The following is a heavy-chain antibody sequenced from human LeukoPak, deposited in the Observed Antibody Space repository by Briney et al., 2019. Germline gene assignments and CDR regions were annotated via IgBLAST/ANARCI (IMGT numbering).Heavy chain of an antibody. D-gene: IGHD6-13*01. Sequence: SVKVSCKASGGTFSSYAISWVRQAPGQGLEWMGGIIPIFGTANYAQKFQGRVAITADESTSTAYMELSSLRSEDTAVYYCARAQYSSSWYYYYGMDVWGQGTTVTVSS. CDR2: IIPIFGTA. V-gene: IGHV1-69*13. CDR3: ARAQYSSSWYYYYGMDV. CDR1: GGTFSSYA. J-gene: IGHJ6*02.